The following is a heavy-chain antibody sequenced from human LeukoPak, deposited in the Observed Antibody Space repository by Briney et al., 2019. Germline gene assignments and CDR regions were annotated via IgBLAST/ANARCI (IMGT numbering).Heavy chain of an antibody. D-gene: IGHD2-21*02. J-gene: IGHJ4*02. V-gene: IGHV1-18*01. CDR1: GYTFTSYG. CDR3: ARDQIPLAYCGGDCSLFDY. Sequence: GASVKVSCKASGYTFTSYGISWVRQAPGQGLEWLGWISAYNGNTNYAQKLQGRVTMTTDTSTSTAYMELRSLRSDDTAVYYCARDQIPLAYCGGDCSLFDYWGQGTLVTVSS. CDR2: ISAYNGNT.